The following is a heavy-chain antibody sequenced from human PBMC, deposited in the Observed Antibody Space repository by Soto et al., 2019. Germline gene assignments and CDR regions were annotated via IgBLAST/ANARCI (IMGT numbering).Heavy chain of an antibody. CDR1: GFTFSDFY. D-gene: IGHD1-26*01. Sequence: GGSLRLPCAASGFTFSDFYMSWIRQAPGKGLEWISYISSGSTNIFYADSVKGRFTVSRDNAKNSVYLQMDSLRAEDTAVYYCARDRSAAGSDYWGQGTLVTVSS. CDR2: ISSGSTNI. CDR3: ARDRSAAGSDY. V-gene: IGHV3-11*01. J-gene: IGHJ4*02.